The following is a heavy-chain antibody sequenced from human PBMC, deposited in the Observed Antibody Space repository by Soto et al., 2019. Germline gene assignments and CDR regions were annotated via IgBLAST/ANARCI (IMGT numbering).Heavy chain of an antibody. V-gene: IGHV3-23*01. CDR3: VKGGIRGIHIDK. CDR2: VSVDPGNT. CDR1: GFTLSSYP. J-gene: IGHJ4*02. Sequence: PGGSLRLSCTASGFTLSSYPMSWVRQTPGKGLQWVASVSVDPGNTYYADSVKGRFTISRDNSIYTLYLQMNNVTAEDTAIYYCVKGGIRGIHIDKWGQGTLVTVSS.